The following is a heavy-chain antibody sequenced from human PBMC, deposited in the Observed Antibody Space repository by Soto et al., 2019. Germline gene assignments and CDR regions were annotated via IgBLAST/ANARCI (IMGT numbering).Heavy chain of an antibody. J-gene: IGHJ4*02. Sequence: QVQLVQSGAEVKTPGSSLKVSCTVSGSRYSNYVISWVRQAPGHGLEWLGRIIPIFNTTQYAQTFQGRVTITADKATKTAFLELSSLRSDDTAVYYRAREGRRKKAGYNGPVSLGYWGQGTLVTVSS. D-gene: IGHD2-2*02. V-gene: IGHV1-69*06. CDR1: GSRYSNYV. CDR2: IIPIFNTT. CDR3: AREGRRKKAGYNGPVSLGY.